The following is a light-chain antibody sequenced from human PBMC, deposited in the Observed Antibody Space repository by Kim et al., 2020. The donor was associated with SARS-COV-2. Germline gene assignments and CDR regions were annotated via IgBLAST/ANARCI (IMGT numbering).Light chain of an antibody. J-gene: IGLJ2*01. CDR3: QAWDSGTAV. CDR2: QHT. CDR1: KLGDKY. V-gene: IGLV3-1*01. Sequence: SYELTQPPSVSVSPGQTASITCSGDKLGDKYACWYQQKPGQSPVLVIYQHTKRPSGIPERFSGSNSGNTATLTISGTQAMDEADYYCQAWDSGTAVFGGG.